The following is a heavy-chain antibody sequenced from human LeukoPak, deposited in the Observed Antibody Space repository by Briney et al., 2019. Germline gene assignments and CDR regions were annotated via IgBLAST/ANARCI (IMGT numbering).Heavy chain of an antibody. V-gene: IGHV4-34*01. CDR2: INHSGST. D-gene: IGHD5-12*01. CDR3: ASQWLLDY. J-gene: IGHJ4*02. Sequence: PSDTLSLTRAVYGGSFSGYYWSWIRQPPGKGLEWIGEINHSGSTNYNPSLKSRVTISVDTSKNQFSLKLSSVTAADTAVYYCASQWLLDYWGQGTLVTVSS. CDR1: GGSFSGYY.